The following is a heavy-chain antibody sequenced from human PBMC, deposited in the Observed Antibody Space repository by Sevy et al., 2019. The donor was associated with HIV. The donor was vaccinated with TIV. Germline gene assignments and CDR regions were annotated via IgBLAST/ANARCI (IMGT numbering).Heavy chain of an antibody. V-gene: IGHV1-18*01. CDR3: ARVMMPYGSWSYYSPSYYYGMDV. Sequence: ASVKVSCKASGYTFTSYGISWVRQAPGQGLEWMGWISAYNGNTNYAQKLQGRVTMTTDTSTSTAYMELRSLRSDDTAVYYCARVMMPYGSWSYYSPSYYYGMDVWGQGTTVTVSS. J-gene: IGHJ6*02. CDR1: GYTFTSYG. CDR2: ISAYNGNT. D-gene: IGHD3-10*01.